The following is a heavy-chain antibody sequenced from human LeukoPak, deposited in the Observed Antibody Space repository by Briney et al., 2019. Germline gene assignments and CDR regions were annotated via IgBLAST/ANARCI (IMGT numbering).Heavy chain of an antibody. Sequence: PGGSLRLSCAASGFTFSSYGMHWVRQAPGKGLEWVSAISGSGGSTYYADSVKGRFTISRDNSKNTLYLQMNSLRAEDTAVYYCAKADRGDYDILGAFDIWGQGTMVTVSS. CDR2: ISGSGGST. J-gene: IGHJ3*02. CDR3: AKADRGDYDILGAFDI. V-gene: IGHV3-23*01. D-gene: IGHD3-9*01. CDR1: GFTFSSYG.